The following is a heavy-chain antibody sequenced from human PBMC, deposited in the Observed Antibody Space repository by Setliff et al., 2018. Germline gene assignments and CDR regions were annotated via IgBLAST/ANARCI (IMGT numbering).Heavy chain of an antibody. CDR3: TFARDGYDVFDI. V-gene: IGHV3-73*01. Sequence: GESLRLSCAASGFSFSGSAVYWVRQASVKGLEWIGRIRGRTDNYATAYAASVRGRFTISRDDSKNAAYLQMNSLKTEDTAVYICTFARDGYDVFDIWGQGTMVTVSS. D-gene: IGHD5-18*01. CDR2: IRGRTDNYAT. CDR1: GFSFSGSA. J-gene: IGHJ3*02.